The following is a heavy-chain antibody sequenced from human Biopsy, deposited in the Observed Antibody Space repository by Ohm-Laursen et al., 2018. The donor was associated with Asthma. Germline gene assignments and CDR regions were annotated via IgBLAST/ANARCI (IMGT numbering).Heavy chain of an antibody. Sequence: SETLSLTCTVSGGSVSGGSYYWSWIRQPPGKGLAWVSYISYSGSTDYNPSLKSRLTISMDTSKNQFSLKLSSVTAADTAVYYCARVPTTLRYFDLWGRGTLVTVSS. D-gene: IGHD2-15*01. CDR2: ISYSGST. J-gene: IGHJ2*01. V-gene: IGHV4-61*01. CDR3: ARVPTTLRYFDL. CDR1: GGSVSGGSYY.